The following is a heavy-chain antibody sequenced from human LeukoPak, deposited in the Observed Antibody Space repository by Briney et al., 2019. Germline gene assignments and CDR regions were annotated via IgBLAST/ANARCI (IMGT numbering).Heavy chain of an antibody. CDR1: GFTYSSYA. J-gene: IGHJ4*02. V-gene: IGHV3-23*01. CDR2: ISGSGGST. D-gene: IGHD6-13*01. Sequence: GGSLTLSCAASGFTYSSYAMSWVRQAPGKGPDWVSAISGSGGSTYYADSVKGRFTISRDNSKHTLYLQMNSLRAEDTAVYYCAKKQQLENLGYFDYWGQGTLVTVSS. CDR3: AKKQQLENLGYFDY.